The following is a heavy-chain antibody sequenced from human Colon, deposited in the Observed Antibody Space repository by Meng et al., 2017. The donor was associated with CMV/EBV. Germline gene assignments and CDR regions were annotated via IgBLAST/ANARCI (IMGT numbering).Heavy chain of an antibody. Sequence: GESLKISCATSGFIMRDYYLAWIRQAPGKGLEWVSSISSSSSYIYYADSVKGRFTISRDNAKNSLYLQMNSLRAEDTAVYYCARAVICSSTSCYLDYWGQGTLVTVSS. CDR2: ISSSSSYI. CDR3: ARAVICSSTSCYLDY. V-gene: IGHV3-11*06. CDR1: GFIMRDYY. D-gene: IGHD2-2*01. J-gene: IGHJ4*02.